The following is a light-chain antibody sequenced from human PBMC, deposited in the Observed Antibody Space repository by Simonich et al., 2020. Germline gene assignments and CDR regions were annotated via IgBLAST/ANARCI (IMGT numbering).Light chain of an antibody. CDR3: VLYMGSGIGV. V-gene: IGLV8-61*01. CDR2: STN. CDR1: SGSVSTSYY. J-gene: IGLJ3*02. Sequence: QTVVTQEPSFSVSPGGTVTLTCGLSSGSVSTSYYPSWYQQTPGQAPSPLIYSTNTRSAGVPGRFSGSILGNKAALTITGAQADDESDYYCVLYMGSGIGVFGGGTKLTVL.